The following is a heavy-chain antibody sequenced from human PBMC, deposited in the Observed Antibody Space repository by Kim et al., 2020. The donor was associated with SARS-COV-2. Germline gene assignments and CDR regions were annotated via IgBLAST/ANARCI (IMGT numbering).Heavy chain of an antibody. V-gene: IGHV4-34*01. Sequence: YNPSHTSRVTISVDTTKNQSALKLSCVTAADTAVYYCARYYDILTGYSDWGQGTLVTVSS. D-gene: IGHD3-9*01. CDR3: ARYYDILTGYSD. J-gene: IGHJ4*02.